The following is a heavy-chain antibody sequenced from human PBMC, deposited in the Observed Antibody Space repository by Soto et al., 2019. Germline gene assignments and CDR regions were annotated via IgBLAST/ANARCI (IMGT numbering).Heavy chain of an antibody. CDR1: GYTFTSYD. V-gene: IGHV1-8*01. D-gene: IGHD2-2*01. CDR2: MNPNSGNT. CDR3: ARKIVVVPAATREGDYYYYMDV. Sequence: ASVKVSCKASGYTFTSYDINWVRQATGQGLEWMGWMNPNSGNTGYAQKFQGRVTMTRNTSIRTAYMELSSLRSEDTAVYYCARKIVVVPAATREGDYYYYMDVWGKGTTVTVSS. J-gene: IGHJ6*03.